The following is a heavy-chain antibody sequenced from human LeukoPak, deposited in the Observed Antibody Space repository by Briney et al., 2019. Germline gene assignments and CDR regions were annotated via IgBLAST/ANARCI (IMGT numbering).Heavy chain of an antibody. Sequence: ASVTDSCKASGYTFTYYGITWVRQAPGQGLEWMGWISTHNGNTNYAQNLQGRVTMTTDTSTGTAYMELRSLTSDDAAVYYCVRGGHTTMVEFDFWGQGTLVIVSS. V-gene: IGHV1-18*01. CDR2: ISTHNGNT. J-gene: IGHJ4*02. CDR1: GYTFTYYG. CDR3: VRGGHTTMVEFDF. D-gene: IGHD5-18*01.